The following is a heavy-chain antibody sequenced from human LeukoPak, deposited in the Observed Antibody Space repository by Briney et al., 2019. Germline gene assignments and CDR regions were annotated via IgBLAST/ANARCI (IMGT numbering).Heavy chain of an antibody. V-gene: IGHV3-23*01. D-gene: IGHD6-13*01. Sequence: GGSLRLSCAASGFTFSSYAMSWVRQAPGKGLEWVSAISGSGGSTYYADSVKGRFTISRDNSKNTLYLQMNSLRAEDTAVYYCAKSRPWAAAGGGDAFDIWGQGTMVTVSS. CDR2: ISGSGGST. CDR1: GFTFSSYA. CDR3: AKSRPWAAAGGGDAFDI. J-gene: IGHJ3*02.